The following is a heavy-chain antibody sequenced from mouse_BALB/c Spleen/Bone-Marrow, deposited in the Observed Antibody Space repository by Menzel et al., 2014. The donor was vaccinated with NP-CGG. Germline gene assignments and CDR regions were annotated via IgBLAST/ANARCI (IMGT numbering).Heavy chain of an antibody. Sequence: VQLQESGAELMKPGASVKISCKATGYTFSSYWIEWVKQRPGHGLEWIGEILPGSGSTNYDEKFKGKATFTADTSSNTAYMQLSSLTSEDSAVYYCARHHRYAYYFDYWGQGTTLTVSS. J-gene: IGHJ2*01. CDR2: ILPGSGST. V-gene: IGHV1-9*01. D-gene: IGHD2-14*01. CDR3: ARHHRYAYYFDY. CDR1: GYTFSSYW.